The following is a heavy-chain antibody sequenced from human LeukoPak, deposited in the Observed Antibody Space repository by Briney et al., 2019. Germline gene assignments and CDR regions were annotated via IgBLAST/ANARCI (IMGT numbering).Heavy chain of an antibody. D-gene: IGHD5-12*01. V-gene: IGHV4-59*01. CDR2: IHYSGST. CDR1: GDSISSYY. Sequence: SETLSLTCTVSGDSISSYYWSWIRQPPGKGLEWIGHIHYSGSTSYNPSLKRRVTISVDTSKKQFSLKLSSVTAADTAVYYCAGAGSGYVHYWGLGTLVTVSS. J-gene: IGHJ4*02. CDR3: AGAGSGYVHY.